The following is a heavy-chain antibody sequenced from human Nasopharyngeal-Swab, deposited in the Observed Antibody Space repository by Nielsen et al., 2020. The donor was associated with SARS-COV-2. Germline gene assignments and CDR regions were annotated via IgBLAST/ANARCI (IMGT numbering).Heavy chain of an antibody. CDR2: INAGNGNT. Sequence: ASVKVSCKASGYTFTSYAMHWVRQASGQRLEWMGWINAGNGNTKYSQKFQGRVTITRDTSASTAYMELSSLRSEDTAVYYCARGTQWLVALDYWGQGTLVTVSS. CDR3: ARGTQWLVALDY. D-gene: IGHD6-19*01. CDR1: GYTFTSYA. V-gene: IGHV1-3*01. J-gene: IGHJ4*02.